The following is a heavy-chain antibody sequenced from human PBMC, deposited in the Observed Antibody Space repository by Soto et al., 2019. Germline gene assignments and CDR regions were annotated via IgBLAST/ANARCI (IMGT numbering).Heavy chain of an antibody. J-gene: IGHJ4*02. CDR1: GFTFSSYG. Sequence: PGGSLRLSCAASGFTFSSYGMHWVRQAPGKGLEWVAVISYDGSNKYYADSVKGRFTISRDNSKNTLYLQMNSLRAEDTAVYYCAKVPDYYGSGSFDSWGQGTLVTVSS. D-gene: IGHD3-10*01. CDR3: AKVPDYYGSGSFDS. V-gene: IGHV3-30*18. CDR2: ISYDGSNK.